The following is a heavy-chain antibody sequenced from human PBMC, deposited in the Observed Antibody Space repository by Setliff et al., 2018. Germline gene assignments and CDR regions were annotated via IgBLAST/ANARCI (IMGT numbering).Heavy chain of an antibody. CDR3: ARLRYYDSGSYLDY. CDR1: GYSISSGYY. CDR2: IYHSGST. V-gene: IGHV4-38-2*01. J-gene: IGHJ4*02. Sequence: SETLSLTCAVSGYSISSGYYWGWIRQPPGKGLEWIGSIYHSGSTYYNPSLKSRVTISVDTSKNQFSLKLSSVTAADTAVYYCARLRYYDSGSYLDYWGQGTLVTVSS. D-gene: IGHD3-10*01.